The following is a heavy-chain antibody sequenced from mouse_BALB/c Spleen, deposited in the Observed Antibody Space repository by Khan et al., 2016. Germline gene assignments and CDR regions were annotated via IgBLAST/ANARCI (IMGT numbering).Heavy chain of an antibody. D-gene: IGHD2-2*01. J-gene: IGHJ3*01. V-gene: IGHV2-6-4*01. CDR1: GFSLSRYS. CDR3: ARNSLHGYDGVFAY. Sequence: QVQLKQSGPGLVAPSQSLSITCTVSGFSLSRYSVHWVRQPPGKGLEWMGMIWGGGSTDYNSALKYRLTSSKDNTKSQVYLKTNRLQTDDTAVYYCARNSLHGYDGVFAYWGQGTLVTVSA. CDR2: IWGGGST.